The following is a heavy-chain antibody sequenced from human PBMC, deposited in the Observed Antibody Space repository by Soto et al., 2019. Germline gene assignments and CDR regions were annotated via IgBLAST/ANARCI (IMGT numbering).Heavy chain of an antibody. V-gene: IGHV1-18*01. Sequence: QVHLVQSGAEVKKPGASVKVSCKGSGYTFTTYGITWVRQAPGQGLEWMGWISAHNGNTNYAQKLQGRVTVTRDTSTCTAYMELRSLRSDDTAVYYCARGRYGDYWGQGALVTVS. CDR2: ISAHNGNT. CDR1: GYTFTTYG. J-gene: IGHJ4*02. CDR3: ARGRYGDY. D-gene: IGHD1-1*01.